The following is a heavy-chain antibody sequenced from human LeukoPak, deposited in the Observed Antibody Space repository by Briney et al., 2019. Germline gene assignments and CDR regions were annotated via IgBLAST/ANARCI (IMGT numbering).Heavy chain of an antibody. D-gene: IGHD3-10*01. Sequence: ASVKLSCKASGSAFTINNMHWVRRPPGQGLEWKGIINRSGGSTSYAQKFRGRVTMPRDTSIRTAYMELSRLRSDDTAVYYCANLGGDGSIDYWGQGTLVTVSS. V-gene: IGHV1-46*01. CDR3: ANLGGDGSIDY. CDR1: GSAFTINN. J-gene: IGHJ4*02. CDR2: INRSGGST.